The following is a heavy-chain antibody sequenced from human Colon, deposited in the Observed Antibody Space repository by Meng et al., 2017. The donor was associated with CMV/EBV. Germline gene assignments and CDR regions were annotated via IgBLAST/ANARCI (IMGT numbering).Heavy chain of an antibody. V-gene: IGHV1-8*01. CDR1: GYTFRSYD. D-gene: IGHD3-3*01. CDR3: ARVSSGFWSAYYADAFDI. Sequence: ASVKVSCKASGYTFRSYDFNWVRQASGQGLEWMGWMNFNTGDTGYAEKFQGRVAMTRDASTGTVYLELSSLRSEDTAVYYCARVSSGFWSAYYADAFDIWGQETMVTVSS. CDR2: MNFNTGDT. J-gene: IGHJ3*02.